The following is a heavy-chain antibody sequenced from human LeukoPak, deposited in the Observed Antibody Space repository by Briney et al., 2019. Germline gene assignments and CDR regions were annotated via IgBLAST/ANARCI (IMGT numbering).Heavy chain of an antibody. CDR3: ARERNSYGYTLLGY. V-gene: IGHV1-8*01. J-gene: IGHJ4*02. D-gene: IGHD5-18*01. CDR1: GYTFTSYD. Sequence: ASVKVSCKASGYTFTSYDINWVRQATGQGLEWMGWMNPNSGNTGYAQKFQGRVTMTRNTSISTAYMELSSLRSEDTAVYYCARERNSYGYTLLGYWGQGTLVTVSS. CDR2: MNPNSGNT.